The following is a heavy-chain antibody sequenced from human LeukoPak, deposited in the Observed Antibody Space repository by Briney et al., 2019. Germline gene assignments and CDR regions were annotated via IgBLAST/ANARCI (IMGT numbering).Heavy chain of an antibody. Sequence: LSLTCAGYGGSFSGYYWSWIRQAPGKRLEWVSYISSSGSTIYYADSVKGRFTISRDNAKNSLYLQMNSLRAEDTAVYYCARVLGYCSGGSCYLDYWGQGTPVTVSS. D-gene: IGHD2-15*01. V-gene: IGHV3-11*04. CDR1: GGSFSGYY. J-gene: IGHJ4*02. CDR3: ARVLGYCSGGSCYLDY. CDR2: ISSSGSTI.